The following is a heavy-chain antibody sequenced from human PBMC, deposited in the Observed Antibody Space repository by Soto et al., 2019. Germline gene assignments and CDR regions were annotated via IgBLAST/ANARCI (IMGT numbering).Heavy chain of an antibody. CDR2: INHSGST. CDR1: GGSFSGYY. CDR3: ARVSPPYYDFWSGLKKGSMDV. V-gene: IGHV4-34*01. Sequence: QVQLQQWGAGLLKPSETLSLTCAVYGGSFSGYYWSWIRQPPGKGLEWIGEINHSGSTNYNPSLKSRVTISVDTSKNQFSLKLSSVTAADTAVYYCARVSPPYYDFWSGLKKGSMDVWGQGTTVTVSS. D-gene: IGHD3-3*01. J-gene: IGHJ6*02.